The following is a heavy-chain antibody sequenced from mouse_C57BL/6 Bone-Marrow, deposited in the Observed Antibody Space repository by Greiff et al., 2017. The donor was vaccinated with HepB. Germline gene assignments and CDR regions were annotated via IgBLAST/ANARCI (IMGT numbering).Heavy chain of an antibody. Sequence: EVQRVESGGGLVKPGGSLKLSCAASGFTFSSYAMSWVRQTPEKRLEWVATISDGGSYTYYPDNVKGRFTISRDNAKNNLYLQMSHLKSEDTAMYYCARDGLGWYFDVWGTGTTVTVSS. CDR2: ISDGGSYT. V-gene: IGHV5-4*01. CDR1: GFTFSSYA. J-gene: IGHJ1*03. CDR3: ARDGLGWYFDV. D-gene: IGHD4-1*01.